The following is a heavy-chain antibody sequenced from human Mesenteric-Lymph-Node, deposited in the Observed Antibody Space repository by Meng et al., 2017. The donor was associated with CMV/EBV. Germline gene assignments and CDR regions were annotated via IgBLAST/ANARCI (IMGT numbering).Heavy chain of an antibody. CDR3: AKEFGDYSNFYGMDV. CDR1: GFNFSSYW. CDR2: INSDGSST. J-gene: IGHJ6*02. V-gene: IGHV3-74*01. D-gene: IGHD4-11*01. Sequence: GESLKISCEASGFNFSSYWMHWVRQVPGRGLVWVSRINSDGSSTSYADSVKGRFTISRDNAKNTLYLQMNSLRAEDTAVYYCAKEFGDYSNFYGMDVWGQGTTVTVSS.